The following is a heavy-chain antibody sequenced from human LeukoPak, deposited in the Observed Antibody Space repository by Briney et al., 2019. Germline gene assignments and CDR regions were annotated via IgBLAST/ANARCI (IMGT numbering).Heavy chain of an antibody. J-gene: IGHJ4*02. CDR3: ARHILYSSSPVSTCFDY. D-gene: IGHD6-6*01. CDR2: IYYSGST. Sequence: PSETLSLTCTVSGGSISSGSYYWGWIRQPPGKGLEWIGSIYYSGSTYYNPSLKSRVTISVDTSKNQFSLKLSSVTAADTAVYYCARHILYSSSPVSTCFDYWGQGTLVTVSS. V-gene: IGHV4-39*01. CDR1: GGSISSGSYY.